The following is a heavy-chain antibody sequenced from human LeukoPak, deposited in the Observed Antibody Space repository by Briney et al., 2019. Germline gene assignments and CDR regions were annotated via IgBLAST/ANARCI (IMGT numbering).Heavy chain of an antibody. CDR3: AKDTGYSSSAIFDY. D-gene: IGHD6-6*01. J-gene: IGHJ4*02. CDR2: ISWNSGSI. V-gene: IGHV3-9*01. CDR1: GFTFDDYA. Sequence: GRPLRLSCAASGFTFDDYAMHWVRQAPGKGLEWVSGISWNSGSIGYADSVKGRFTISRDNAKNSLYLQMNSLRAEDTALYYCAKDTGYSSSAIFDYWGQGTLATVSS.